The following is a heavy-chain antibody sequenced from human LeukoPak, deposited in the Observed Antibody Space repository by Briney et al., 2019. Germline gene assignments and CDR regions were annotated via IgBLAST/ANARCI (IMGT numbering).Heavy chain of an antibody. V-gene: IGHV5-51*01. D-gene: IGHD3-10*01. CDR3: ARMTRDYTMVRGVIIKQDAFDI. J-gene: IGHJ3*02. CDR1: GYSFTTYW. CDR2: IYPGDSDT. Sequence: GESLKISCKGSGYSFTTYWIGWVRQLPGKGLEWMGIIYPGDSDTRYSPSFQGQVTISADKSISTAYLQWSSLKASDTAMYYCARMTRDYTMVRGVIIKQDAFDIWGQGTMVTVSS.